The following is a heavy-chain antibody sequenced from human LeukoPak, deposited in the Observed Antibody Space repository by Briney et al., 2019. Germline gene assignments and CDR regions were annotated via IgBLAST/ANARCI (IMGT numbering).Heavy chain of an antibody. CDR1: GGSISSYY. Sequence: SETLSLTCTVSGGSISSYYWSWIRQPPGKGLEWIGYIFYSGSTNYNPSLKSRVTISVDTSKNQFSLKLSSVTAADTAVYYCARLTAVAGTALRYFDYWGRGTLVTVSS. J-gene: IGHJ4*02. V-gene: IGHV4-59*08. CDR3: ARLTAVAGTALRYFDY. CDR2: IFYSGST. D-gene: IGHD6-19*01.